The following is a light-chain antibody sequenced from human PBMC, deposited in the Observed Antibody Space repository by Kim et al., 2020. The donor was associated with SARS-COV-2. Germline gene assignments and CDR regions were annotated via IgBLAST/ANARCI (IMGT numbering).Light chain of an antibody. J-gene: IGLJ2*01. CDR3: AAWDDSLNGSVV. CDR2: YDD. V-gene: IGLV1-36*01. CDR1: SSNIGNNA. Sequence: QRVTISCSGSSSNIGNNAVNWYQQLPGKAPKLLIYYDDLLPSGVSDRFSGSKSGTSASLAISGLQSEDEADYYCAAWDDSLNGSVVFGGGTQLTVL.